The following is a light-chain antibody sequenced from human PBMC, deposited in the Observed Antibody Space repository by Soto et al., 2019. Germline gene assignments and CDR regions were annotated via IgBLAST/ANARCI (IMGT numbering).Light chain of an antibody. CDR3: QQYGSSGT. V-gene: IGKV3-20*01. J-gene: IGKJ1*01. CDR1: QSVSSSY. Sequence: EFVLTQSPGTLSLTQGERATLSCRASQSVSSSYLAWYQQRPGQAPRLLIYGASSRATGIPDRFSGSGSGTEFTLTISRLEPEDFAVYYCQQYGSSGTFGQGTKVDIK. CDR2: GAS.